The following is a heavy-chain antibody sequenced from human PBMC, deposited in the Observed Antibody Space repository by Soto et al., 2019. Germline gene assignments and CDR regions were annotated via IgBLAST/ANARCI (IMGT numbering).Heavy chain of an antibody. V-gene: IGHV3-30*18. Sequence: QVQLVESGGGVVQPGRSLRLSCAASGFTFSSYGMHWVRQAPGKGLEWVAVISYDGSNKYYSDSVKGRFTVSRDNSKNTLYLHMNSLRAEDTAVYYCAKDWRSGSFVFYYWGQGTLVTVSS. J-gene: IGHJ4*02. CDR3: AKDWRSGSFVFYY. D-gene: IGHD3-10*01. CDR2: ISYDGSNK. CDR1: GFTFSSYG.